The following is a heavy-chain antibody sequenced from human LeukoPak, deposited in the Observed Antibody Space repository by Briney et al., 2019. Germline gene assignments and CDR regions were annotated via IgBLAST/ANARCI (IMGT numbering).Heavy chain of an antibody. Sequence: GGSLRLSCAASGFTFSTYGMHWVRQAPGEGLEWVAFIRYDGSHKYYADSVKGRFTISRDDSKYTLYLQMNSLRVEDTAVYYCAKDLLRDRWFGESWGQGTMVTVSS. D-gene: IGHD3-10*01. CDR2: IRYDGSHK. CDR3: AKDLLRDRWFGES. CDR1: GFTFSTYG. J-gene: IGHJ3*01. V-gene: IGHV3-30*02.